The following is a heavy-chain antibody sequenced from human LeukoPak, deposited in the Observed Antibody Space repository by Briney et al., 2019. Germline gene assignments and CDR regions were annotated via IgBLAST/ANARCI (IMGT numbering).Heavy chain of an antibody. Sequence: PSETLSLTCTVSGGSISSSSYYWGWIRQPPGKGLEWIGSIYYSGSTYYNPSLKSRVTISVDTSKNQFSLKLSSVTAADTAVYYCARRELGTFDYWGQGTLVTVSS. D-gene: IGHD7-27*01. J-gene: IGHJ4*02. CDR3: ARRELGTFDY. V-gene: IGHV4-39*01. CDR1: GGSISSSSYY. CDR2: IYYSGST.